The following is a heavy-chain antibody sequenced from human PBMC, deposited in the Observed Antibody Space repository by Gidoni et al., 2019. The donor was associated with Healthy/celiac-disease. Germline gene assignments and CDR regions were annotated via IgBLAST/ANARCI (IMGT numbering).Heavy chain of an antibody. CDR2: IYYSGST. J-gene: IGHJ4*02. D-gene: IGHD3-3*01. CDR1: GGSISSSSYY. CDR3: ASGDFWSGLPWN. Sequence: QLQLQESGPGLVKPSETLSLTCTVSGGSISSSSYYWGWIRQPPGNGLEWIGSIYYSGSTYYNPSLKSRVTISVDTSKNQFSLKLSSVTAADTAVYYCASGDFWSGLPWNWGQGTLVTVSS. V-gene: IGHV4-39*01.